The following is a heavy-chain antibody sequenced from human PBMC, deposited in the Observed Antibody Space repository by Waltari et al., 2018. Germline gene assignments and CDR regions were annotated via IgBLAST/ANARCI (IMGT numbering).Heavy chain of an antibody. CDR3: AKHPNSLYYFDS. V-gene: IGHV4-39*01. CDR2: VLSSGQT. J-gene: IGHJ4*02. CDR1: GPSIAAQYFF. D-gene: IGHD2-21*01. Sequence: LQLQDSGPKLVKPSETLSLTCTVSGPSIAAQYFFWACVRPSPGKGLEWIGSVLSSGQTYYNPSLKDRVTVSLDASKDQFSLKLTSMTAADTAVYFCAKHPNSLYYFDSWGQGTLVAVSS.